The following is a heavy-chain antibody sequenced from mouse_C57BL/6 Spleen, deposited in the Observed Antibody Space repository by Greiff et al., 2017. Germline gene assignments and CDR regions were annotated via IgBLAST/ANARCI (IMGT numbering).Heavy chain of an antibody. D-gene: IGHD1-1*01. CDR1: GYTFTSYW. Sequence: QVQLQQPGAELVMPGASVKLSCKASGYTFTSYWMNWVKQRPGHSLEWIGEINPSDSYTNYNQKFKGKATLTVDTSSSTAYMQLSSLTSEDSAVYYWAISGAHTTPYAIDYWGQGTTVTVSS. J-gene: IGHJ4*01. CDR3: AISGAHTTPYAIDY. V-gene: IGHV1-69*01. CDR2: INPSDSYT.